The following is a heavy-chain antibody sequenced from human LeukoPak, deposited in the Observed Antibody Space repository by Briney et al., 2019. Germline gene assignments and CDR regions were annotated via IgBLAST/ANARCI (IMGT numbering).Heavy chain of an antibody. CDR1: GFTVSSNY. CDR3: ASPSGSYYFDY. Sequence: QPGGSLRLSCAASGFTVSSNYMSWVRQAPGKGLEWVSVIYSGGGTYYADSVKGRFTISRDNSKNTLYLQMNSLRAEYTAVYYCASPSGSYYFDYWGQGTLVTVSS. V-gene: IGHV3-66*02. J-gene: IGHJ4*02. CDR2: IYSGGGT. D-gene: IGHD1-26*01.